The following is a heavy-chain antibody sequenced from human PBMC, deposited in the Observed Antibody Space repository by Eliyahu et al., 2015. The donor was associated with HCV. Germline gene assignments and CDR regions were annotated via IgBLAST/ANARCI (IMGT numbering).Heavy chain of an antibody. J-gene: IGHJ6*02. CDR2: ISSSSSYI. V-gene: IGHV3-21*01. Sequence: EVQLVESGGGLVKPGGSLRLSCAASGFTFSXXSXXWVRXAPGKGLEWVSSISSSSSYIYYADSVKGRFTISRDNAKNSLYLQMNSLRAEDTAVYYCARELNPYCSGGSCSNYYYYYGMDVWGQGTTVTVSS. CDR3: ARELNPYCSGGSCSNYYYYYGMDV. D-gene: IGHD2-15*01. CDR1: GFTFSXXS.